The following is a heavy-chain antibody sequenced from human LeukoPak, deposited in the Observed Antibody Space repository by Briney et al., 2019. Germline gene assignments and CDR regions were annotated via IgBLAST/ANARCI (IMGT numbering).Heavy chain of an antibody. Sequence: PGGSLGLSCAASGFTFSSYAMSWVRQAPGKGLEWVSAISGSGGSTYYADSVKGRFTISRDNSKNTLYLQMNSLRAEDTAVYYCAKLVYYDFWSGYQIYFDYWGQGTLVTVSS. CDR1: GFTFSSYA. J-gene: IGHJ4*02. D-gene: IGHD3-3*01. CDR2: ISGSGGST. CDR3: AKLVYYDFWSGYQIYFDY. V-gene: IGHV3-23*01.